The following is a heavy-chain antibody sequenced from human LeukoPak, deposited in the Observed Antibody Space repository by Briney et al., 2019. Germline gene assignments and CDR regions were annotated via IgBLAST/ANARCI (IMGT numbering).Heavy chain of an antibody. CDR3: AKDRRFGELLRVFDY. CDR1: GFTFSSYA. J-gene: IGHJ4*02. D-gene: IGHD3-10*01. CDR2: ISGSGGST. Sequence: HPGGSLRLSCAASGFTFSSYAMSWVRQAPGKGLEWVSAISGSGGSTYYADSVKGRFTISRDNSKNTLYLQMNSLRAEDTAVYYCAKDRRFGELLRVFDYWGQGTLVTVSS. V-gene: IGHV3-23*01.